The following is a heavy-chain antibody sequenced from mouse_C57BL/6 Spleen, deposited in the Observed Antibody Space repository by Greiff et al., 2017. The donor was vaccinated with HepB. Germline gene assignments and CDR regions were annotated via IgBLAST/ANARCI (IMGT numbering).Heavy chain of an antibody. V-gene: IGHV1-81*01. J-gene: IGHJ2*01. Sequence: VQLQESGAELARPGASVKLSCKASGYTFTSYGISWVKQRTGQGLEWIGEIYPRSGNTYYNEKFKGKATLTADKSSSTAYMELRSLTSEDSAVYFCARGSSPVWGQGTTLTVSS. CDR1: GYTFTSYG. CDR2: IYPRSGNT. D-gene: IGHD1-1*01. CDR3: ARGSSPV.